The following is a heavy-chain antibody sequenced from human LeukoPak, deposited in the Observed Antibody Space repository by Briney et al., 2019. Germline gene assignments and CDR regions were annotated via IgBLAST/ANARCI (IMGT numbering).Heavy chain of an antibody. J-gene: IGHJ4*02. D-gene: IGHD6-13*01. Sequence: PSETLSLTCAVYGGSFSGNYWSWIRQPPGKGLEWIGEINHSGSTNYNPSLKSRVTISVDTSKNQFSLKLSSVTAADTAVYYCARGLIAAAGTPSNDYWGQGTLVTVSS. V-gene: IGHV4-34*01. CDR1: GGSFSGNY. CDR3: ARGLIAAAGTPSNDY. CDR2: INHSGST.